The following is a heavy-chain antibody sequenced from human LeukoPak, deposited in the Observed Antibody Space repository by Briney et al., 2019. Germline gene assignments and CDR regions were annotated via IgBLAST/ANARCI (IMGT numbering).Heavy chain of an antibody. Sequence: ASVKVSCKASGYTFTGYYMHWVRQAPGQGPEWMGWINPNSGGTNYAQKFQARVTTARDTSINTACMEMISLKSDDTAVYYCAREAAYYDLNGKGDDAFDLWGQGTMVIVSS. CDR2: INPNSGGT. CDR3: AREAAYYDLNGKGDDAFDL. J-gene: IGHJ3*01. V-gene: IGHV1-2*02. CDR1: GYTFTGYY. D-gene: IGHD3-22*01.